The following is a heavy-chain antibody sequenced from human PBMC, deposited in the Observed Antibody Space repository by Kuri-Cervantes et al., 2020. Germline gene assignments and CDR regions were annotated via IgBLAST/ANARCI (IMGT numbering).Heavy chain of an antibody. CDR2: ISSSGSTI. D-gene: IGHD2-15*01. V-gene: IGHV3-11*04. J-gene: IGHJ4*02. CDR3: ARGFLGYCSGGSCYTIFDY. CDR1: GFTFSDYY. Sequence: GESLKISCAASGFTFSDYYMSWIRQAPGKGLEWVSYISSSGSTIYYADSVKGRFTISRDNAKNSLYLQMSSLRDEDTAVYYCARGFLGYCSGGSCYTIFDYWGQGTLVTVS.